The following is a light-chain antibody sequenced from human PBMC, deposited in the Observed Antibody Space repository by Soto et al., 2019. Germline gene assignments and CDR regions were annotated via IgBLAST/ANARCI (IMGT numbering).Light chain of an antibody. CDR1: QSISSW. CDR3: QQYNSYSTWT. J-gene: IGKJ1*01. CDR2: DAS. Sequence: EIQMTQSPSTLSASVGDRVTITCRASQSISSWLAWYQQKPGKAPKLLIYDASSLESGVPSRFSGSGSGTEFTLTISSLQPDDFATYDCQQYNSYSTWTFGQGTKVDI. V-gene: IGKV1-5*01.